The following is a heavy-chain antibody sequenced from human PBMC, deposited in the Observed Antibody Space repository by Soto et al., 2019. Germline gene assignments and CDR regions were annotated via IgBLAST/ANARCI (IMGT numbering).Heavy chain of an antibody. D-gene: IGHD3-10*01. CDR2: ISGSGGTT. Sequence: EVQLLESGGGLVQPGGSLRLSCAASGFTFTTRAMRWVRQAPGKGLQWVSGISGSGGTTYYADSAQGRLTISRDNSKNMLYLQMNSLRDDDTAVYYCATGTQNFDYWGRGTRVTVSS. J-gene: IGHJ4*02. CDR3: ATGTQNFDY. CDR1: GFTFTTRA. V-gene: IGHV3-23*01.